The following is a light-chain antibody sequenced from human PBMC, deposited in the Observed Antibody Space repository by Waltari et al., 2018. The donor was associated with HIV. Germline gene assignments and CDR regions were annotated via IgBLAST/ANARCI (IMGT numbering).Light chain of an antibody. Sequence: DVQLTQSPSFLSASVGDRVTITCRASQAINNYFAWYQQKPGKAPKLLINLASSLQSGVPSRFSGSGSGTEFTLTSRGLQPEDLATYYCQQADFYPVTFGGGTRVEIK. CDR2: LAS. CDR1: QAINNY. V-gene: IGKV1-9*01. J-gene: IGKJ4*01. CDR3: QQADFYPVT.